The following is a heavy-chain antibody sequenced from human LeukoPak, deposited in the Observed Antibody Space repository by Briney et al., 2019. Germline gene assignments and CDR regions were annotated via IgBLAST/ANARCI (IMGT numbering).Heavy chain of an antibody. Sequence: ASVKVSCTASGYTFTAYYMHWVRQAPGQGLEWMGWINPNSGGTNYAQKFQGRVTMTRDTSISTAYMEVSRLRSDDTAVYYCARVMDYYGSGYDASDIWGQGTMVTVSS. CDR2: INPNSGGT. CDR1: GYTFTAYY. V-gene: IGHV1-2*02. J-gene: IGHJ3*02. D-gene: IGHD3-10*01. CDR3: ARVMDYYGSGYDASDI.